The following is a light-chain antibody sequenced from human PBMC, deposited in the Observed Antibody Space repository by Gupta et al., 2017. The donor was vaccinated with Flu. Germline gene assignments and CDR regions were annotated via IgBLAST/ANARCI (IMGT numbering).Light chain of an antibody. Sequence: DIVLTQSPGTLSLSPGERATLSCRASQSVNNNLLTWYQQKPGQAPRLLIYGASSRATGIPDRFSGSGSGTDFTLTIRRLEPEDFAVYYCQQYGISGYTFGQGTXLEIK. CDR2: GAS. CDR1: QSVNNNL. J-gene: IGKJ2*01. V-gene: IGKV3-20*01. CDR3: QQYGISGYT.